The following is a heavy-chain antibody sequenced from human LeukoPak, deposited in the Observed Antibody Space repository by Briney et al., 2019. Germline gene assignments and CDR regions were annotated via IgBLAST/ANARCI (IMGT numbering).Heavy chain of an antibody. CDR2: IYYSGST. D-gene: IGHD3-22*01. CDR1: GGSISSSSYY. Sequence: SETLSLTCTVSGGSISSSSYYWGWIRQPPGKGLEWIGSIYYSGSTYYNPSLKSRVTISVDTSKNQFSLKLSSVTAADTAVYYCARARENEAGLDYYDSSGPTGWFDPWGQGTLVTVSS. CDR3: ARARENEAGLDYYDSSGPTGWFDP. J-gene: IGHJ5*02. V-gene: IGHV4-39*07.